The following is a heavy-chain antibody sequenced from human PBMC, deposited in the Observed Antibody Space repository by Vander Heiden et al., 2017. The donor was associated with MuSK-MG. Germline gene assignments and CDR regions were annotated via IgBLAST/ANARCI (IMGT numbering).Heavy chain of an antibody. CDR2: INHSGST. CDR3: ARDVGQRAPARRYFDL. V-gene: IGHV4-34*01. D-gene: IGHD6-25*01. CDR1: GGSFSGYY. J-gene: IGHJ2*01. Sequence: QVQLQQWGAGLLKPSETLSLTCAVSGGSFSGYYWSWIRQAPGKGLEWIGEINHSGSTKYNPALKRRVTISVDTSKNQFSLKLSSVTAAETAVYYCARDVGQRAPARRYFDLWGRGTLVTVSS.